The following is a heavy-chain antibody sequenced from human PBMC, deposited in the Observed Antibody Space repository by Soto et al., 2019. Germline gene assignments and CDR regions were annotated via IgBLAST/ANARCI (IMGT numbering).Heavy chain of an antibody. Sequence: ASVKVSCKASGYTFTSYGISWVRQAPGQGLEWMGWINTNSGGTNYAQKFQGWVTMTRDTSISTAYMELSRLRSDDTAVYYCARAPHFWSGYSGEYGMDVWGQGTTVTVSS. CDR3: ARAPHFWSGYSGEYGMDV. V-gene: IGHV1-2*04. CDR1: GYTFTSYG. D-gene: IGHD3-3*01. J-gene: IGHJ6*02. CDR2: INTNSGGT.